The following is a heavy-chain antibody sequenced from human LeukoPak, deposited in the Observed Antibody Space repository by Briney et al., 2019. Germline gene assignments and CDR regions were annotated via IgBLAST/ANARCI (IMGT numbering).Heavy chain of an antibody. D-gene: IGHD2-2*01. J-gene: IGHJ4*02. CDR1: GGSISSSSYC. CDR3: SRETTSSSWY. Sequence: SETLSLTCTVSGGSISSSSYCWARIPQPPGKGREGNGSLYYSGSTFYSPSLKSRVTLCEDTSKNQFSLKLSSVTAADTAVYFCSRETTSSSWYWGQGTLVTVSS. V-gene: IGHV4-39*01. CDR2: LYYSGST.